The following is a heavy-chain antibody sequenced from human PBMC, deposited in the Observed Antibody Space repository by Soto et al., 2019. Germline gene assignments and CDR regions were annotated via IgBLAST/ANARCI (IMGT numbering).Heavy chain of an antibody. CDR3: ARQPEWAAPRGDAFDI. J-gene: IGHJ3*02. CDR1: GGSISSYY. D-gene: IGHD6-6*01. V-gene: IGHV4-59*08. CDR2: IYYSGST. Sequence: QVQLQESGPGLVKPSETLSLTCTVSGGSISSYYWSWIRQPPGKGLEWIGYIYYSGSTNYNPSRKRRVTISVATSKNQCSLKLSPVTAADTAVYYCARQPEWAAPRGDAFDIWGQGTMVTVSS.